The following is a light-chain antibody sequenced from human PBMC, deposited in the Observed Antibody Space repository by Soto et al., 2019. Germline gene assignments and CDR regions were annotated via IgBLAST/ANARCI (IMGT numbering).Light chain of an antibody. Sequence: EIVFTQSPGTLSLSPGERATLSCRASQSVSNNYLAWYQQKPGQAPRLLIYGASNRATGIPARFSGSGPGTDFTLTISSLEPEDFATYYCQQSFIAPWTFGQGTKVDIK. CDR3: QQSFIAPWT. CDR2: GAS. V-gene: IGKV3-20*01. J-gene: IGKJ1*01. CDR1: QSVSNNY.